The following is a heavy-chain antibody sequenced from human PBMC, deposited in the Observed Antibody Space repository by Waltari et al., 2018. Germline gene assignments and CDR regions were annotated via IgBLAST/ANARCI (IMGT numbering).Heavy chain of an antibody. CDR3: ARRFSRYIAAAAIDY. CDR2: MNPNSGNT. J-gene: IGHJ4*02. Sequence: QVQLVQSGAEVKKPGSSVKVSCKASGGTFSSCAISWVRQATGQGLEWMGWMNPNSGNTGYAQKFQGRGTMTRNTSISTAYMELSSLRSEDTAVYYCARRFSRYIAAAAIDYWGQGTLVTVSS. CDR1: GGTFSSCA. V-gene: IGHV1-8*02. D-gene: IGHD6-13*01.